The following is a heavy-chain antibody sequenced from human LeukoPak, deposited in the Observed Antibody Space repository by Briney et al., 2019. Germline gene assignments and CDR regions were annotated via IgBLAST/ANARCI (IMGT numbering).Heavy chain of an antibody. V-gene: IGHV4-31*03. CDR3: ARDQGGYGGLDS. CDR2: IFSSGDP. Sequence: PSQTLSLTCSVSGGSISSSGSYWSWIRQHPERGLEWIGYIFSSGDPYYNSSLKSRLTIAVDTSTKQFSLKLSSVTAANTAVYYCARDQGGYGGLDSWGHGTLVTVSS. D-gene: IGHD3-22*01. J-gene: IGHJ4*01. CDR1: GGSISSSGSY.